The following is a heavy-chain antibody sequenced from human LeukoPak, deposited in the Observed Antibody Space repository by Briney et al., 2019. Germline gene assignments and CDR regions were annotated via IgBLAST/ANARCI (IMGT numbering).Heavy chain of an antibody. Sequence: GRSLRLSCVASGFTFSSYGMHCVPQAPGKGLEGVAVISNDGSNKYYADSVKGRFTISRDNSENTLYLQMNSLRAEDTAVYYCAKGRGAFDIWGQGTMVTVSS. CDR1: GFTFSSYG. CDR3: AKGRGAFDI. D-gene: IGHD3-10*01. V-gene: IGHV3-30*18. CDR2: ISNDGSNK. J-gene: IGHJ3*02.